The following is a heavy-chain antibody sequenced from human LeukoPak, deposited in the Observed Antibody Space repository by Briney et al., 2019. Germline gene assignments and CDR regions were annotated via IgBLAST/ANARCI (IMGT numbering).Heavy chain of an antibody. CDR2: IKSKTDGGTT. V-gene: IGHV3-15*01. Sequence: KSGGSLRLSCAASGFTFSNAWISWVRQAPGKGLEWVGRIKSKTDGGTTDYAAPVKGRFTISRDDSKNTLYLQMNSLKTEDTAVYYCTTAVRVTGFDYWGQGTLVTVSS. CDR3: TTAVRVTGFDY. D-gene: IGHD2-8*02. J-gene: IGHJ4*02. CDR1: GFTFSNAW.